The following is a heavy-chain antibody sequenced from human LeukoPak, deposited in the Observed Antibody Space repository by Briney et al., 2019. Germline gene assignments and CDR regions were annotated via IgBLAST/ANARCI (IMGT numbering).Heavy chain of an antibody. J-gene: IGHJ4*02. CDR3: AKRASGSGTSLYYFDY. D-gene: IGHD3-10*01. CDR2: ISNSGGST. V-gene: IGHV3-23*01. Sequence: GGSLRLSCAASGFTFSSYAMSWVRQAPGKGLEWVSVISNSGGSTFYADSVKGRFTISRDNSKNTLYLQMNSLRAEDTAVYYCAKRASGSGTSLYYFDYRGQGTLVTVSS. CDR1: GFTFSSYA.